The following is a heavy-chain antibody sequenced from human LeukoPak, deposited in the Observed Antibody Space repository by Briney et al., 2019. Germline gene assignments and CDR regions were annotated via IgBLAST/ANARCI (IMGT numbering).Heavy chain of an antibody. J-gene: IGHJ4*02. CDR2: IYYSGSI. CDR3: ARSGWNDVPDY. Sequence: PGGSLRLSCAASGFTFSNYAMSWIRQPPGKGLEWIGYIYYSGSINYNPSLKSRATISVDTSKNQFSLKLSSVTAADTAVYYCARSGWNDVPDYWGQGTLVTVSS. V-gene: IGHV4-59*01. CDR1: GFTFSNYA. D-gene: IGHD1-1*01.